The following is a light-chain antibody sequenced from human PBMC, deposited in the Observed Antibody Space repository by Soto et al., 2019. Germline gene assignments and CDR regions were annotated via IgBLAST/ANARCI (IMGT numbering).Light chain of an antibody. CDR2: EVR. Sequence: QSVLTQPASVSGSPGQSITISCAGAMRDVGAYNLVSWYQQHPGRAPQLIIYEVRNRPSGISFRFSGSKSGNTASLTISGLQAEHEADYYCSSYTSKSSLIFGGGTKVTVL. J-gene: IGLJ2*01. V-gene: IGLV2-14*01. CDR1: MRDVGAYNL. CDR3: SSYTSKSSLI.